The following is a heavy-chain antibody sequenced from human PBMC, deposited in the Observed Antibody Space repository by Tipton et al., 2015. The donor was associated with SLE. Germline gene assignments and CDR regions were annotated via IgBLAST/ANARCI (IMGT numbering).Heavy chain of an antibody. D-gene: IGHD3-10*01. CDR2: IYYSGST. CDR1: GGSISSGDYY. Sequence: TLSLTCAVSGGSISSGDYYWSWIRQPPGKGLEWIGYIYYSGSTYYNPSLKSRVTISVDTSKNQFSLKLSSVTAADTAVYYCATLRGVRGVMVYWGQGTLVTVSS. J-gene: IGHJ4*02. V-gene: IGHV4-30-4*01. CDR3: ATLRGVRGVMVY.